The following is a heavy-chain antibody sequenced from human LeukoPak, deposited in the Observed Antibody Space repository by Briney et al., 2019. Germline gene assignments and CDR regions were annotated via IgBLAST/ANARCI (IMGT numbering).Heavy chain of an antibody. V-gene: IGHV3-23*01. Sequence: TGGSLRPSCVASGFTFSSNAMSWVRQAPGTGLEWVSSISSSGGSTYYADSMKGRFTISRDNSKNTLYLQMNSLRAEDTAVYFCARGFRQGDYWGQGTPVTVSS. CDR2: ISSSGGST. CDR3: ARGFRQGDY. CDR1: GFTFSSNA. J-gene: IGHJ4*02.